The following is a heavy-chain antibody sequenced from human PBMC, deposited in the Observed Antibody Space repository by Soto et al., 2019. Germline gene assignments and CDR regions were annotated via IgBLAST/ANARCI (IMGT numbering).Heavy chain of an antibody. CDR2: INPNSGVT. CDR3: ARESGGATATLDYYYFYMDV. CDR1: GDSFNDYY. V-gene: IGHV1-2*04. J-gene: IGHJ6*03. Sequence: VQLVQSGAEVKKPGASVKVSCKSSGDSFNDYYLHWVRQAPGQGLEWMGWINPNSGVTKYVQKFQGWVTMTRDTSIRTVYMELSRLRSDDTAVYYCARESGGATATLDYYYFYMDVWGKGTTVTVSS. D-gene: IGHD5-12*01.